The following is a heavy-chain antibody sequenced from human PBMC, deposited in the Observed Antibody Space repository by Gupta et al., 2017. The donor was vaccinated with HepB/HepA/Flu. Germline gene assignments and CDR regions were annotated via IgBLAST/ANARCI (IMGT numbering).Heavy chain of an antibody. J-gene: IGHJ2*01. V-gene: IGHV3-74*01. CDR1: GFTFRSHW. Sequence: EVQLVESGGGLVQPGGSLRLSCAASGFTFRSHWHHWLRQVPGKGLLYGSRINGEASSRTYEDSVKGRFTISRDNAKNTVYLQMNSRTVEDTAVYYWAREGTTKRLDLWGRGTLFTVT. D-gene: IGHD4-17*01. CDR2: INGEASSR. CDR3: AREGTTKRLDL.